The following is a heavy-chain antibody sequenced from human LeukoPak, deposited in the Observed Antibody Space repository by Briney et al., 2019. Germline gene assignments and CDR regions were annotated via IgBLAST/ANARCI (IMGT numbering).Heavy chain of an antibody. D-gene: IGHD3-9*01. CDR2: IYRSGST. Sequence: SETLSLTCTVSGGSISNGGFYLNWIRQHPGKGLEWIGSIYRSGSTYYNPSLYNPSLKSRVIMSLDTSKNQFSLKLNSVTAADTAVYHCARDLTGYFKFDFWGQGTLVTVSS. J-gene: IGHJ4*02. CDR3: ARDLTGYFKFDF. CDR1: GGSISNGGFY. V-gene: IGHV4-31*03.